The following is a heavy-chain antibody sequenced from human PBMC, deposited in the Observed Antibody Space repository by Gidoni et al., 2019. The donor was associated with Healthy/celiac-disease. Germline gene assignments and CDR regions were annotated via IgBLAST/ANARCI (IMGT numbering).Heavy chain of an antibody. V-gene: IGHV4-31*03. D-gene: IGHD3-10*01. CDR3: ARGSYGSGSYYTDY. J-gene: IGHJ4*02. CDR2: IYYSGST. Sequence: QVQLQESGPGLVKPSQTLSLTCTVSGGSLSRGGYYWSWIRQHPGKGLEWIGYIYYSGSTYYNPSLKSRVTISVDTSKNQFSLKLSSVTAADTAVYYCARGSYGSGSYYTDYWGQGTLVTVSS. CDR1: GGSLSRGGYY.